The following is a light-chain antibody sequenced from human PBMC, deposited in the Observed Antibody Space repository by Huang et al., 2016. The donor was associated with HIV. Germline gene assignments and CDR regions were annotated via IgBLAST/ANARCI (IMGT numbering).Light chain of an antibody. CDR2: LGL. V-gene: IGKV2-28*01. CDR3: IQNQKAPQT. CDR1: QSLLHSNGYND. Sequence: DIVMTQSPLSLPVTPGEPDSISCRSSQSLLHSNGYNDLDWNLQKPGQSPQLQIYLGLKRPSVVPYRFSGSGSGTDFTLKISRVEAEDVGVYYCIQNQKAPQTFGQGTKVEIK. J-gene: IGKJ1*01.